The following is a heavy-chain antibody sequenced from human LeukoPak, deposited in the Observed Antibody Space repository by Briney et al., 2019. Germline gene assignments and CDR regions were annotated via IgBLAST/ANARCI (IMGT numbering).Heavy chain of an antibody. Sequence: ASVKVSCKASGGTFSSYAISWVRQAPGQGLEWMGRIIPILGIANYAQKFQGRVTITADKSTSTAYMELSSLRSEDTAVYYCARVEAAATQYYFDYWGQGTLVTVSS. J-gene: IGHJ4*02. D-gene: IGHD2-15*01. V-gene: IGHV1-69*04. CDR1: GGTFSSYA. CDR3: ARVEAAATQYYFDY. CDR2: IIPILGIA.